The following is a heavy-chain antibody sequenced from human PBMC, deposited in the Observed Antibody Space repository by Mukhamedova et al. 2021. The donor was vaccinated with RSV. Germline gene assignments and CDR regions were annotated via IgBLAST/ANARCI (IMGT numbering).Heavy chain of an antibody. Sequence: GRVTMTRDTSTSTVYMELSSLRSEDTAVYYCARAGRLYYGGLGYFDYWGQGTLVNVSS. D-gene: IGHD4-23*01. V-gene: IGHV1-46*01. J-gene: IGHJ4*02. CDR3: ARAGRLYYGGLGYFDY.